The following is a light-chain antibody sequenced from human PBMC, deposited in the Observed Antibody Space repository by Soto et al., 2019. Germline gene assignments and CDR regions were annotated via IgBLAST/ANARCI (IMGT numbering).Light chain of an antibody. Sequence: ALTQPASVSGSPGQSITISCTGTSSDVGGYNHVSWYQQHPGKAPKLMIYEVSNRPSGVSNRFSGSKSDNTASLTISGLQAEDEADYYCSSYTSSSTYVFGTGTKVTVL. CDR3: SSYTSSSTYV. CDR2: EVS. V-gene: IGLV2-14*01. J-gene: IGLJ1*01. CDR1: SSDVGGYNH.